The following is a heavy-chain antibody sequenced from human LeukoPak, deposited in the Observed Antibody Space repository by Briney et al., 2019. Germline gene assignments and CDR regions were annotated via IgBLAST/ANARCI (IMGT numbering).Heavy chain of an antibody. Sequence: GSLRLSCAASGFTFSDYYMSWIRQAPGKGLEWVSYISSSSSYTNCADSVKGRFTISRDNAKNSLYLQMNSLRAEDTAVYYCAREYSSSSDYWGQGTLVTVSS. D-gene: IGHD6-6*01. J-gene: IGHJ4*02. CDR2: ISSSSSYT. V-gene: IGHV3-11*06. CDR3: AREYSSSSDY. CDR1: GFTFSDYY.